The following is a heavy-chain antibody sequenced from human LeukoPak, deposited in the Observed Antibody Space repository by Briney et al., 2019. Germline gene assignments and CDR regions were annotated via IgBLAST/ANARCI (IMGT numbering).Heavy chain of an antibody. Sequence: GGSLRLSCEASGFTFSTYGMSWVRQGPGKGLEWVSAVSGGGLTTYYADSMKGRFTISRDNSKNTVYLQLNNLRAEDTAVYYCAKRYSGSPFYYMDAWGKGTTVTVAS. V-gene: IGHV3-23*01. D-gene: IGHD3-10*01. J-gene: IGHJ6*03. CDR2: VSGGGLTT. CDR1: GFTFSTYG. CDR3: AKRYSGSPFYYMDA.